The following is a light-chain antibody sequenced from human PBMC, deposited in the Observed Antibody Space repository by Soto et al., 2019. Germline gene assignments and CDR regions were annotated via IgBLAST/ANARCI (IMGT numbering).Light chain of an antibody. CDR2: DTS. V-gene: IGLV7-46*01. Sequence: QAVVTQEPSLTVSPGGTVTLTCGSSTGAVTSGHYPHWFQQTPGQAPRTLIYDTSNRHSWTPARFSGSLLGGKAALTLSDAQPEDEADYYCLLIYPGVGEVFGTGTKVTVL. J-gene: IGLJ1*01. CDR3: LLIYPGVGEV. CDR1: TGAVTSGHY.